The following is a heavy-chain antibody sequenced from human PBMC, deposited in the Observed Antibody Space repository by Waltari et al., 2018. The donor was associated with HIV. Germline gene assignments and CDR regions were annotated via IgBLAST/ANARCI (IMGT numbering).Heavy chain of an antibody. CDR1: GGSLNNFF. CDR2: INHSGKT. Sequence: QVQLQQWGAGLVKPAETLSLNCAVYGGSLNNFFWRFRRQSPGKGFEWIGEINHSGKTDYNPSLKGRVSLSIDPSKKQFYLELTSMTVADTAIYYCARRRWRTTMVFVVKGGVFDIWGQGTEVTVSS. CDR3: ARRRWRTTMVFVVKGGVFDI. V-gene: IGHV4-34*02. D-gene: IGHD2-21*01. J-gene: IGHJ3*02.